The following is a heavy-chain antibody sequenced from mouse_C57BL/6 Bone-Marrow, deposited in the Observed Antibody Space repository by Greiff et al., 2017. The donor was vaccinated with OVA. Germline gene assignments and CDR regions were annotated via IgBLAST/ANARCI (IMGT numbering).Heavy chain of an antibody. D-gene: IGHD2-10*01. Sequence: EVKLQESGAELVRPGASVKLSCTASGFNIKDDYMHWVKQRPEQGLEWIGWIDPENGDTEYASKFQGKATITADTSSNTAYLQLSSLTSEDTAVYYCTTLPLLPNLDDWGQGTTLTVSS. CDR1: GFNIKDDY. V-gene: IGHV14-4*01. CDR3: TTLPLLPNLDD. J-gene: IGHJ2*01. CDR2: IDPENGDT.